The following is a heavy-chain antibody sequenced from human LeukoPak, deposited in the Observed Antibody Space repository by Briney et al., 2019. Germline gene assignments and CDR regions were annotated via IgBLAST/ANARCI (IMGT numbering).Heavy chain of an antibody. D-gene: IGHD3-9*01. V-gene: IGHV4-34*01. CDR3: ARGPPVVYDALTGYYRFDY. Sequence: PSETLSLTCAVHGGSFNGYYWSWIRQPPGKGLEWIGEINDSRSTKYNPSLKSRVTISVDTSKNQFSLKLNSVTAADTAVYYCARGPPVVYDALTGYYRFDYWGQGTLVTVSS. J-gene: IGHJ4*02. CDR1: GGSFNGYY. CDR2: INDSRST.